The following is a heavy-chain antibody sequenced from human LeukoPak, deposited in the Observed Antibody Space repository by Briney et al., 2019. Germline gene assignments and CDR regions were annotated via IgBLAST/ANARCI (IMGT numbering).Heavy chain of an antibody. CDR2: VNPTSGVS. J-gene: IGHJ4*02. CDR3: ARERGYCSGSGCYGSDY. CDR1: GYTFSTFY. Sequence: ASVKVSCKASGYTFSTFYIHWVGQAPGQGLEWMGKVNPTSGVSTYAQKFQGRLTMTRNTSTSTVYMEQRSLRSDDAAVYFCARERGYCSGSGCYGSDYWGQGTLVTVSS. V-gene: IGHV1-46*01. D-gene: IGHD2-2*01.